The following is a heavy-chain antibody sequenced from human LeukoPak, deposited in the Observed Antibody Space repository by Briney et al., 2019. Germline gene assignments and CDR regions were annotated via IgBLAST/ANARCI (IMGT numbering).Heavy chain of an antibody. CDR1: GYTLTELS. CDR3: ATVSPSVADIDY. J-gene: IGHJ4*02. D-gene: IGHD6-19*01. Sequence: ASVKVSCKVSGYTLTELSMHWVRQAPGKGLEWMGGFNPEDGETIYAQKFQGRVTMTEDTSTDTAYMELSSLRSEDAAVYYCATVSPSVADIDYWGQGTLVTVSS. CDR2: FNPEDGET. V-gene: IGHV1-24*01.